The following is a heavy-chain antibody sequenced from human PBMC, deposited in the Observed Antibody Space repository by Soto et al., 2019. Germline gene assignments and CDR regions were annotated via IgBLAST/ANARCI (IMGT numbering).Heavy chain of an antibody. J-gene: IGHJ5*02. CDR1: GFTFSTFA. D-gene: IGHD3-10*01. CDR3: AKEKGIWFDP. Sequence: GGSLRLSCAASGFTFSTFAMSWVRQAPGKGLEWVSTITSGGGTYYADSVKGRFTISRDNSKNTLYLRMNSLRAEDTALYYCAKEKGIWFDPWGQGTLVTVSS. CDR2: ITSGGGT. V-gene: IGHV3-23*01.